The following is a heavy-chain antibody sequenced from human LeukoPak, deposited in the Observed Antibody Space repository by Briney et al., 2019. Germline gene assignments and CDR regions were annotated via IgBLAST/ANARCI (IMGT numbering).Heavy chain of an antibody. D-gene: IGHD3-3*01. CDR2: IYHSGST. CDR3: ASHLFGVATNWFDP. Sequence: SETLSLTCAVYGYSISSGYYWGWIRQPPGKGLEWIGSIYHSGSTYYNPSLKSRVTISVNTSKNQFSLKLSSVRAADTAVYYCASHLFGVATNWFDPWGQGTLVTVSS. J-gene: IGHJ5*02. CDR1: GYSISSGYY. V-gene: IGHV4-38-2*01.